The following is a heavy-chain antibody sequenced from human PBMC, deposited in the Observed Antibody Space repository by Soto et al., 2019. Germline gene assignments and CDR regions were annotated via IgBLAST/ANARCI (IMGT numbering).Heavy chain of an antibody. Sequence: SETLSLTCTVSGGSVSSGSYYWSWSRQPPGKGLEWIGYVYYTGSTHCNPSLKSRVTISVDTSKNQFSLKLNSVTAADTAVYYCARRASRSGWFDYWGQGTLVTVSS. J-gene: IGHJ4*02. D-gene: IGHD6-19*01. CDR2: VYYTGST. CDR3: ARRASRSGWFDY. V-gene: IGHV4-61*01. CDR1: GGSVSSGSYY.